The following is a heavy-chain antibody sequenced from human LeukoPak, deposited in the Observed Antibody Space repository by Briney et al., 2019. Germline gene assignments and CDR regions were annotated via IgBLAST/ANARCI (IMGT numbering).Heavy chain of an antibody. CDR1: GGSISGYY. Sequence: SETLSLTCTVSGGSISGYYWSWSRQPPGKGVEWIGNLYYMRGAWYKSSLKSRVTTSVDTSRNEFSLKLSSVTAADTAVYYCARVPGGIRYFDSVGYFDYWGQGTLVTVSS. CDR2: LYYMRGA. D-gene: IGHD3-9*01. CDR3: ARVPGGIRYFDSVGYFDY. V-gene: IGHV4-59*01. J-gene: IGHJ4*02.